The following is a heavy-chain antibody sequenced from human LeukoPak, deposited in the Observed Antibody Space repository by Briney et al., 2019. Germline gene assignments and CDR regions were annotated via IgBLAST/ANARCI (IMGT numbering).Heavy chain of an antibody. Sequence: GESLKISCKGSGYIFSNNWIGWVRQMPGKGLEWMGIIYPSDSDTRCSPSFQGQVTISADKSISTAYLQWSSLKASDTAMYYCARHIFRCSSTSCMTYYYYYMDVWGKGTTVTVSS. V-gene: IGHV5-51*01. CDR2: IYPSDSDT. CDR3: ARHIFRCSSTSCMTYYYYYMDV. J-gene: IGHJ6*03. CDR1: GYIFSNNW. D-gene: IGHD2-2*01.